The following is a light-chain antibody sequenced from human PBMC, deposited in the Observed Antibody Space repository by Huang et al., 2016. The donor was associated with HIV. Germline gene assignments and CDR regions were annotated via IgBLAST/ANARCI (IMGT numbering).Light chain of an antibody. CDR2: DAF. V-gene: IGKV3-11*01. CDR3: HQRSDWLYT. CDR1: QSISDF. J-gene: IGKJ2*01. Sequence: EIVLTQSPATLSLSPGDRATLSCRANQSISDFLAWYQQKPGQPPRLLIYDAFPWATGIPDRCSGSGSGTDFTLTIRSLEPEDFAVYYCHQRSDWLYTFGQGTKLEIK.